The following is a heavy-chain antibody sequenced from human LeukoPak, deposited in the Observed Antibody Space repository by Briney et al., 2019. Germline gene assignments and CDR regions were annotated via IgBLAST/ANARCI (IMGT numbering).Heavy chain of an antibody. Sequence: PGGSLRLSCAASGFTFSSYWMSWVRQAPGKGLEWVANIKQDGSEKYYVDSVKGRFTISRDNAKNSLYLQMNSLRAEDTAVYYCATGGALYGSGSYPSLFDYWGQGTLVTVSS. CDR1: GFTFSSYW. J-gene: IGHJ4*02. CDR3: ATGGALYGSGSYPSLFDY. D-gene: IGHD3-10*01. CDR2: IKQDGSEK. V-gene: IGHV3-7*01.